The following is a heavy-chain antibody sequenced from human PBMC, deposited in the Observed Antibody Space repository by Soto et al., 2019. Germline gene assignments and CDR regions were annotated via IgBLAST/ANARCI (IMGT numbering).Heavy chain of an antibody. V-gene: IGHV1-3*01. J-gene: IGHJ4*02. CDR3: ARDLGGWSDY. CDR1: GYTFTSYA. CDR2: INAGNGNT. D-gene: IGHD6-19*01. Sequence: GASVKVSCKTSGYTFTSYAMHWVRQAPGQRLEWMGWINAGNGNTKYSQKFQGRVTITIDTSASTAYMELSSLRPEHTVIYYCARDLGGWSDYWGQGTLVTLSS.